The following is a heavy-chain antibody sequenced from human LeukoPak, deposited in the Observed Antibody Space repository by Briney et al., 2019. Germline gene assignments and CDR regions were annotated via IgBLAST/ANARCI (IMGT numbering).Heavy chain of an antibody. V-gene: IGHV3-23*01. CDR2: ISGSAGRT. Sequence: PGGSLRLSCAASGFTFSSYAMSWVRQAPGKGLEWVSGISGSAGRTYYADSVKGRFTISRDNSKNTLFLQMNSLTVEDTAVYYCTTRLQHHFDYWGQGTQVTVSS. CDR1: GFTFSSYA. CDR3: TTRLQHHFDY. D-gene: IGHD4-11*01. J-gene: IGHJ4*02.